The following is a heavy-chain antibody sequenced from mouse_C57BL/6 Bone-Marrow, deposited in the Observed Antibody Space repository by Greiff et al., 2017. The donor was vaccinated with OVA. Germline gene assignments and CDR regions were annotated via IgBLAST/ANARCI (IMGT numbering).Heavy chain of an antibody. D-gene: IGHD2-3*01. CDR3: TREGWLLFFDY. CDR2: IDPETGGT. J-gene: IGHJ2*01. CDR1: GYTFTDYE. V-gene: IGHV1-15*01. Sequence: VQLQQSGAELVRPGASVTLSCKASGYTFTDYEMHWVKQTPVHGLEWIGAIDPETGGTAYNQKFKGKAILTADKSSSTAYMERRSLTSEDSAVYYCTREGWLLFFDYWGQGTTLTVSS.